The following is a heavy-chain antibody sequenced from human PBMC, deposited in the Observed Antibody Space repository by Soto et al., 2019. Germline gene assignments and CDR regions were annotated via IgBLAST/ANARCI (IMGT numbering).Heavy chain of an antibody. CDR2: INPNSGGT. D-gene: IGHD3-3*01. CDR1: GYTFTGYY. Sequence: ASVKVSCKASGYTFTGYYMHWVRQAPGQGLEWMGWINPNSGGTNYAQKFQGRVTMTRDTSISTAYMELSRLRSDDMAVYYCARDPPPYYDFWSGYSQMGWFDPWGQGTLVTVSS. V-gene: IGHV1-2*02. CDR3: ARDPPPYYDFWSGYSQMGWFDP. J-gene: IGHJ5*02.